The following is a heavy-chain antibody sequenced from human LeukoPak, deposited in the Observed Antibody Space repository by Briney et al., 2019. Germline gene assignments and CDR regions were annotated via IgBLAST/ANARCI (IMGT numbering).Heavy chain of an antibody. CDR2: INTNTGNP. CDR3: ARESSGWYSGY. D-gene: IGHD6-19*01. Sequence: GASVNVSCKASGYTFTSYAMNWVRQAPGQGLEWMGWINTNTGNPAYAQGFTGRFVFSLDTSVSTAYLQINSLKAEDTAVYYCARESSGWYSGYWGQGTLVTVSS. J-gene: IGHJ4*02. V-gene: IGHV7-4-1*02. CDR1: GYTFTSYA.